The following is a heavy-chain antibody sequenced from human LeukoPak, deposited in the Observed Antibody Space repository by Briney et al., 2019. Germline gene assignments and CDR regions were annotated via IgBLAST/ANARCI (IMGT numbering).Heavy chain of an antibody. V-gene: IGHV4-59*08. CDR2: IYYSGST. J-gene: IGHJ5*02. Sequence: PSETLSLTCFVSGGSMNSYYWSWIRQPPGKGLEWIGYIYYSGSTNYNPSLKSRLTISVDTSKNQFSLKLSSVTAADTAVYYCARHGSTYALRTWGQGTLVTVSS. CDR1: GGSMNSYY. D-gene: IGHD2-2*01. CDR3: ARHGSTYALRT.